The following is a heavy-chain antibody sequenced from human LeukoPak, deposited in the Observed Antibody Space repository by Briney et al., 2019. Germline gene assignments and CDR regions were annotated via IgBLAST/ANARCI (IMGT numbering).Heavy chain of an antibody. V-gene: IGHV3-21*01. CDR2: ISTSSIYI. D-gene: IGHD6-19*01. CDR3: ARGGIAVAGIDFRWFDP. CDR1: GFTFSSSS. Sequence: PGGSLRLSCAASGFTFSSSSMNWVRQAPGKGLEWVSSISTSSIYIYYADSMKGRFTISRDNAKNSLYLQMNSLRAEDTAVYYCARGGIAVAGIDFRWFDPWGQGTLVTVSS. J-gene: IGHJ5*02.